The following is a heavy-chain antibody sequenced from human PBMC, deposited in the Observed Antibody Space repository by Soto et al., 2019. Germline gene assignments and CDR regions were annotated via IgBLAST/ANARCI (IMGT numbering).Heavy chain of an antibody. Sequence: EVQLLESGGGLVQPGGSLRLSCAASGFTFKNYALTWVRQAPGKGLEWVSAISGGGDTTSYADSVKGRFTVSRDSSKNTLYLQMSSLRAEDTALYYCAKGRGGSGSLTPRVDFWGQGTLVTVSS. CDR3: AKGRGGSGSLTPRVDF. V-gene: IGHV3-23*01. CDR2: ISGGGDTT. J-gene: IGHJ4*02. CDR1: GFTFKNYA. D-gene: IGHD3-10*01.